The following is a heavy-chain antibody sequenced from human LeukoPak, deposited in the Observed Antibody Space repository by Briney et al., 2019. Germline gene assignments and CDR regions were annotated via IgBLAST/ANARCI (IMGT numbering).Heavy chain of an antibody. V-gene: IGHV3-30-3*01. CDR2: ISYDGSNK. D-gene: IGHD3-10*01. CDR3: ARDINAYYYGSGDAFDI. Sequence: GRSLRLSCAASGFTFSSYAMHWVRQAPGKGLEWVAVISYDGSNKYYADSVKGRFTISRDNSKNTLYLQMNSLRAEDTAVYYCARDINAYYYGSGDAFDIWGQGTMVTVSS. J-gene: IGHJ3*02. CDR1: GFTFSSYA.